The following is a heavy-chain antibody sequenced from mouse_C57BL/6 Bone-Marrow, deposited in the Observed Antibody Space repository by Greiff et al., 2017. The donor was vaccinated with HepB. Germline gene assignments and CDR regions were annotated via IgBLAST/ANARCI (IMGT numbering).Heavy chain of an antibody. CDR3: ARSSTPSHYYGSSEYYFDY. D-gene: IGHD1-1*01. V-gene: IGHV1-36*01. CDR2: VYPYNGGT. CDR1: GFTFTDYY. Sequence: EVQLQQSGPVLVKPGPSVKISCKASGFTFTDYYMHWVKQSHGKSLEWIGLVYPYNGGTSYNQKFKGKATLTVDTSSSTAYMELNSLTSEDSAVYYCARSSTPSHYYGSSEYYFDYWGQGTTLTVSS. J-gene: IGHJ2*01.